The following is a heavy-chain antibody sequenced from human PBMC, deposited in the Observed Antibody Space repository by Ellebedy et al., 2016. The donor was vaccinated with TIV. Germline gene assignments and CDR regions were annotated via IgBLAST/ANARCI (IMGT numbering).Heavy chain of an antibody. V-gene: IGHV3-30*18. CDR3: AKGWDSQWLARYFDY. CDR1: GFTFSSYA. D-gene: IGHD6-19*01. J-gene: IGHJ4*02. Sequence: GESLKISCAASGFTFSSYAMSWVRQAPGKGLEWVAVISYDGSNKYYADSVKGRFTISGDNSKNTLYLQMNSLRAEDTAVYYCAKGWDSQWLARYFDYWGQGTLVTVSS. CDR2: ISYDGSNK.